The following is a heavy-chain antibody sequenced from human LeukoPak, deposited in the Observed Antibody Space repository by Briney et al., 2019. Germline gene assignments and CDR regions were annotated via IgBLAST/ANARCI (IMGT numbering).Heavy chain of an antibody. J-gene: IGHJ4*02. D-gene: IGHD3-22*01. V-gene: IGHV3-9*01. CDR1: GFTFDDYA. Sequence: GGSLRLPCAASGFTFDDYAMHWVRQAPGKGLEWVSGISWNSGSIGYADSVKGRFTISRDNSKNTLYLQMNSLRAEDTAVYYCARGGITMTFDYWGQGTLVTVSS. CDR2: ISWNSGSI. CDR3: ARGGITMTFDY.